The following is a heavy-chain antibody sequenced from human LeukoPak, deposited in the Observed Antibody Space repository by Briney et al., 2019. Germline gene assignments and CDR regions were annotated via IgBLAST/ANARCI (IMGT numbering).Heavy chain of an antibody. CDR2: INYSGNR. CDR1: GGFISGSHYY. J-gene: IGHJ4*02. D-gene: IGHD3-22*01. CDR3: ARGYDY. V-gene: IGHV4-39*01. Sequence: PSETLSLTCTASGGFISGSHYYWAWIRQPPGKGLEWIGMINYSGNRYYNPSLWSRATISVDTSTNQFSLNLNSVTAADTAVYYCARGYDYWGQGTLVAVSS.